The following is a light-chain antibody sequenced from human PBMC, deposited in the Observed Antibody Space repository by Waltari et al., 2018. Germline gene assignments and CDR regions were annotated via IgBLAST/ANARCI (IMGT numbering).Light chain of an antibody. V-gene: IGKV3-11*01. J-gene: IGKJ4*01. CDR3: QQRRDWPLT. CDR2: DTS. Sequence: DIVLPQSPAILSFSPGDRASLSCRASQSVTTYLAWYQQKPGQGPRLLIYDTSNRATGIPARFSGSGFGTDFTLTISSLEPEDFAVYYCQQRRDWPLTFGGGTKVEIK. CDR1: QSVTTY.